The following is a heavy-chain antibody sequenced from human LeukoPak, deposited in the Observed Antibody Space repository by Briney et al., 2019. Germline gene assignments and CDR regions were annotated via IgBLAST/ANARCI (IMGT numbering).Heavy chain of an antibody. V-gene: IGHV1-2*02. CDR2: INPNSGGT. Sequence: ASVKVSCKASGDTFTGYYMHWVRQAPGQGLGCIGWINPNSGGTNYAQKFQGRVTMTRDTSISTAYMELSRLRSDDTAVYYCAREGTDGSYYGFDYWGQGTLVTVSS. J-gene: IGHJ4*02. D-gene: IGHD1-26*01. CDR1: GDTFTGYY. CDR3: AREGTDGSYYGFDY.